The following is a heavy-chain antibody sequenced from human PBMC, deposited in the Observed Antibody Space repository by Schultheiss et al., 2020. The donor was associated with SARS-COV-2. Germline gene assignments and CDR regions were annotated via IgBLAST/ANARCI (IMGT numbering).Heavy chain of an antibody. V-gene: IGHV2-70*01. CDR3: ARTRSEGYSSGWYGYWYFDL. CDR2: IDWDDDK. CDR1: GFSLSTSGMC. Sequence: QTLSLTCTFSGFSLSTSGMCVSWIRQPPGKALEWLALIDWDDDKYYSTSLKTRLTISKDTSKNQVVLTMTNMDPVDTATYYCARTRSEGYSSGWYGYWYFDLWGRGTLVTVSS. J-gene: IGHJ2*01. D-gene: IGHD6-19*01.